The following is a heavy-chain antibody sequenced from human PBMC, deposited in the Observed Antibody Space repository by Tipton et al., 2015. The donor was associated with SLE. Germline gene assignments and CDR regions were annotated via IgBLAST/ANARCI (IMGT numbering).Heavy chain of an antibody. V-gene: IGHV3-74*01. CDR3: ARGGRYSRSSVSDYFCYMDV. CDR1: GFTFNTYW. D-gene: IGHD6-6*01. CDR2: IDNDGSST. J-gene: IGHJ6*03. Sequence: SLRLSCEASGFTFNTYWIYWVRQGPGKGLVWVSRIDNDGSSTYYADSVKGRFTLSRDNAKNTLYLQMNSLRAEDTGVYYCARGGRYSRSSVSDYFCYMDVWGKGPPVTVSS.